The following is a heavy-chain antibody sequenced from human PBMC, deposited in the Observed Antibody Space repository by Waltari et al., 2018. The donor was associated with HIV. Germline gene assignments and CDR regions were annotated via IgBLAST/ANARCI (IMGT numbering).Heavy chain of an antibody. D-gene: IGHD6-19*01. V-gene: IGHV5-51*01. J-gene: IGHJ4*02. CDR2: IQPGAADT. Sequence: EVQLVQSGAEVKKPGESLKISCKSSGYNFTTYWIGWVRQMPGKGLEWMGIIQPGAADTRYSPSFQGQVTIAADKSISTAFLQWSSLKASDTAMYYCARGLPKQWLAYFDYWGQGTLVTVSS. CDR1: GYNFTTYW. CDR3: ARGLPKQWLAYFDY.